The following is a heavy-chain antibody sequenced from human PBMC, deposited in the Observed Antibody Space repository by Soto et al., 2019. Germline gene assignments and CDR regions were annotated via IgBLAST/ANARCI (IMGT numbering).Heavy chain of an antibody. V-gene: IGHV3-23*01. CDR2: IGGDGSTT. D-gene: IGHD6-25*01. J-gene: IGHJ4*02. CDR3: VKLLDSGSEY. Sequence: QPGGSLRLSCAASGFTLSTYDMHWVRQAPGKGLEWVSAIGGDGSTTYYADSVRGRFTISRDNSKDTLYLQMNSLRLEDTAVYYCVKLLDSGSEYWGQGALVTVSS. CDR1: GFTLSTYD.